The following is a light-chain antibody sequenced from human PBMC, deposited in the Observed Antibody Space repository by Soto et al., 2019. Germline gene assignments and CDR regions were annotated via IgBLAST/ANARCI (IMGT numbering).Light chain of an antibody. Sequence: EIVLTQSPGTLSLSPGERATLSCRASQSVSGSSLAWYQQKPGQAPRLLIYGASSRATGIPDRFGGSGSGTDFTLTISRLEPEDCAVYYCQQYGSSPQTFGQGTKVEIK. CDR3: QQYGSSPQT. CDR2: GAS. V-gene: IGKV3-20*01. J-gene: IGKJ1*01. CDR1: QSVSGSS.